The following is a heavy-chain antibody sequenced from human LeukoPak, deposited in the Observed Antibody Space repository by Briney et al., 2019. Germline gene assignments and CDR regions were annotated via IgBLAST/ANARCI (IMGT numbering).Heavy chain of an antibody. CDR3: AKDRSEVVVAAMNY. V-gene: IGHV3-66*01. CDR1: GFTVSSNY. D-gene: IGHD2-15*01. J-gene: IGHJ4*02. Sequence: GGSLRLSCAASGFTVSSNYMSWVRQAPGKGLEWVSVIYSGGSTYYADSVKGRFTISRDNSKNTLYLQMNSLRAEDTAVYYCAKDRSEVVVAAMNYWGQGTLVTVSS. CDR2: IYSGGST.